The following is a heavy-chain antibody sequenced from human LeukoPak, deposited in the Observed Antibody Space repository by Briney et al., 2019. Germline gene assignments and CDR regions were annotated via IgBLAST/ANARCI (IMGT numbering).Heavy chain of an antibody. CDR2: IYYSGST. D-gene: IGHD1-26*01. Sequence: NPSETLSLTCTVSGGSISSYYWSWIRQPPGKGLEWIGYIYYSGSTNYNPSLKSRVTISVDTSKNQSSLKLSSVTAADTAVYYCARRGSVGASYYFDYWGQGTLVTVSS. V-gene: IGHV4-59*08. CDR3: ARRGSVGASYYFDY. CDR1: GGSISSYY. J-gene: IGHJ4*02.